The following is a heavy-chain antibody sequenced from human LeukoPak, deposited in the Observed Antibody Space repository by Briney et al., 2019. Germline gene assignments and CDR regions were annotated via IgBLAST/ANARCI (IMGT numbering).Heavy chain of an antibody. CDR3: ARGGSSRYTITS. J-gene: IGHJ5*02. V-gene: IGHV3-74*01. CDR1: GFTFTNSW. CDR2: INSDGTNT. Sequence: GGSLRLSCAASGFTFTNSWMHWVRQAPGKGLVWVSHINSDGTNTTYADSVKGRFTISRDDAKTTLYLQMNSLRAEDTAVYYCARGGSSRYTITSWGQGALVTVSS. D-gene: IGHD6-13*01.